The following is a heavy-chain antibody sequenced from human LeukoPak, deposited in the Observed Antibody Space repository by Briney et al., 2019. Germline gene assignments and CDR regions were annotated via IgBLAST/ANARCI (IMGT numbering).Heavy chain of an antibody. V-gene: IGHV3-48*02. CDR3: ARDVAYGNYLR. J-gene: IGHJ4*02. D-gene: IGHD4-11*01. Sequence: GGSLRLSCAASGFTFSSYSMNWVRQAPGKGLEWVSYISSSSSTIYYADSVKGRFTISRDNGKNSLNLQMNSLRDGDTAVYYCARDVAYGNYLRWGQGTLVTVSS. CDR2: ISSSSSTI. CDR1: GFTFSSYS.